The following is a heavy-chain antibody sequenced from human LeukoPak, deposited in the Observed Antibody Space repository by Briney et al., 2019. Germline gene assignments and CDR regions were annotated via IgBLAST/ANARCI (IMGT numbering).Heavy chain of an antibody. J-gene: IGHJ5*02. CDR2: IYYSGST. V-gene: IGHV4-39*07. CDR1: GGSISSSSYY. CDR3: ARSFRGVPPWFDP. Sequence: SETLSLTCTVSGGSISSSSYYWGWIRQPPGKGLEWIGSIYYSGSTYYNPSLKSRVTISVDTSKNQFSLKLSSVTAADTAVYYCARSFRGVPPWFDPWGQGTLVTVSS. D-gene: IGHD3-10*01.